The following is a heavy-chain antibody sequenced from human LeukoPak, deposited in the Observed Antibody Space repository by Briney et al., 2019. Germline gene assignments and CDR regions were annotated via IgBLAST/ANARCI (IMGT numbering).Heavy chain of an antibody. CDR1: GGTFSSYA. Sequence: ASVKVSCKASGGTFSSYAISWVRQAPGQGLEWMGGIIPIFGTANYAQKFQGRDTITADESTSTAYMELSGLRSEDTAVYYCATHGDYGVSFDYWGQGTLVTVSS. J-gene: IGHJ4*02. D-gene: IGHD4-17*01. CDR2: IIPIFGTA. V-gene: IGHV1-69*13. CDR3: ATHGDYGVSFDY.